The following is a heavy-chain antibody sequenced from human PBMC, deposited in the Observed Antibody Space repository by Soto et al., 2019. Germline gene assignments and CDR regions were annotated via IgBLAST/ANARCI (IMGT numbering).Heavy chain of an antibody. CDR2: ISYDGSNK. CDR3: AKEDFYYYDSSGYPDY. Sequence: GGSLRLSXAASGFTFSSYGMHWVRQAPGKGLEWVAVISYDGSNKYYADSVKGRFTISRDNSKNTLYLQMNSLRAEDTAVYYCAKEDFYYYDSSGYPDYWGQGTLVTVSS. D-gene: IGHD3-22*01. V-gene: IGHV3-30*18. CDR1: GFTFSSYG. J-gene: IGHJ4*02.